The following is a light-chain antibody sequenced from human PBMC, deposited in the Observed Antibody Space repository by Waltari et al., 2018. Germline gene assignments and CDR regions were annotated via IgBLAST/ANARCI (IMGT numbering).Light chain of an antibody. CDR1: SGHSSSA. CDR3: QTWDTGIRV. CDR2: LNSDGSH. J-gene: IGLJ3*02. V-gene: IGLV4-69*01. Sequence: QLVLTQSPAASASLGASFKLTCTLSSGHSSSAIAWHQQQPEKGPRYLMKLNSDGSHSKGDGIPDRFSGSSSGAERYLTISSLQSEDEADYYCQTWDTGIRVFGGGTKLTVL.